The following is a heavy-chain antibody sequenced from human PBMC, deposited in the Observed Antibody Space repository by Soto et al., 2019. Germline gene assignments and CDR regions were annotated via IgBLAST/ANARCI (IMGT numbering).Heavy chain of an antibody. Sequence: QVQLVQSGAEVKKPGASVKVSCKASGYTFTNYDINWVRHATAQGLEWMGWMKPNSGNTGYAQKFQGRVTMTRDTSINTAYMELSSLRSEDTAVYYCVRLPDNVDVLTGRSGYNDYWGPGTLVTVSS. J-gene: IGHJ4*02. CDR1: GYTFTNYD. V-gene: IGHV1-8*01. CDR3: VRLPDNVDVLTGRSGYNDY. D-gene: IGHD3-9*01. CDR2: MKPNSGNT.